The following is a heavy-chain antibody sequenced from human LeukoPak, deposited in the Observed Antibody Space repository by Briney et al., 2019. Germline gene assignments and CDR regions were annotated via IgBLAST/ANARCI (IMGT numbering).Heavy chain of an antibody. V-gene: IGHV4-59*08. CDR1: GASTSSYY. J-gene: IGHJ4*02. CDR3: ARGKTYDFWSGPIFDY. D-gene: IGHD3-3*01. Sequence: SSETLSLTCIVSGASTSSYYWSWIRQPPGKGLEWIGYIYYSGSTKYSPSLKSRVTISVDTSKNQFSLKLSSVTAADTAVYYCARGKTYDFWSGPIFDYWGQGTLVTVSS. CDR2: IYYSGST.